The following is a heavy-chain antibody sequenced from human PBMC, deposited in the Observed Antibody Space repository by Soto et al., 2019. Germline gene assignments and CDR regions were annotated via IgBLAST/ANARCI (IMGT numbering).Heavy chain of an antibody. CDR2: INPSGGST. CDR3: ARVGRIYYLAY. V-gene: IGHV1-46*01. Sequence: QVQLVQSGAEVKKPGASVKVSCKASGYTFTSYYMHWVRQAPGQGLEWMGIINPSGGSTSYAQKFQGRVTMTRDTSTRTVYMELSSLRSEDRAVYYCARVGRIYYLAYWGQGTLVTVSS. CDR1: GYTFTSYY. J-gene: IGHJ4*02.